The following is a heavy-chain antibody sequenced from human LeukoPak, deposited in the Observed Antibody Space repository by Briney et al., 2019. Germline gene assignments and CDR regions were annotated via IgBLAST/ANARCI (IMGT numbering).Heavy chain of an antibody. CDR3: ARVIHLGELSLYDY. D-gene: IGHD3-16*02. J-gene: IGHJ4*02. Sequence: GESLKISCKGSGYSFTTYWITWVCQMPGKGLEWMGRIDPSDSYTNYSPSFQGHVTISADKSISTAYLQWSSLKASDTAMYYCARVIHLGELSLYDYWGQGTLVTVSS. V-gene: IGHV5-10-1*01. CDR1: GYSFTTYW. CDR2: IDPSDSYT.